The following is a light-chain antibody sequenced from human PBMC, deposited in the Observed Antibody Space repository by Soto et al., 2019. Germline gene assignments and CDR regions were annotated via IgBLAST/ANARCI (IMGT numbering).Light chain of an antibody. CDR1: SSDVGGYNY. V-gene: IGLV2-8*01. CDR3: SSYAGTHIV. Sequence: HSALTQPPSASGSPLQSVTISCTGTSSDVGGYNYVSWYQQHPGKAPKLMIYDVSKRPSGVPDRFSGSKSGNTASLTVSGLQAEDEADYYCSSYAGTHIVFGTGTKVTVL. J-gene: IGLJ1*01. CDR2: DVS.